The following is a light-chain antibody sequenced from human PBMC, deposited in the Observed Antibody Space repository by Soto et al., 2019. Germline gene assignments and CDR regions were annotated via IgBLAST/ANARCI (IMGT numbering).Light chain of an antibody. CDR3: QQYHYWPIT. CDR2: GAS. Sequence: EIVFTQSPATLSASPGERVTLSCRASQSVASSVAWYQQKPGQAPRLILYGASTRATGFPARFSGSGSGTEFTLPISSLQSEDFAVYLCQQYHYWPITFGQGTRLEIK. V-gene: IGKV3-15*01. CDR1: QSVASS. J-gene: IGKJ5*01.